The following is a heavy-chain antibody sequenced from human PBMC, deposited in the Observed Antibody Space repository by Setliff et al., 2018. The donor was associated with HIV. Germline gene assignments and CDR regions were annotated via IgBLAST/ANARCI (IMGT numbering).Heavy chain of an antibody. CDR3: ARDERFGDYVGYFFDS. CDR2: ISGSGTSV. CDR1: GGSINSYY. V-gene: IGHV3-21*06. Sequence: LTCTVSGGSINSYYWIWVRQAPGKGLEWVSSISGSGTSVDYADSVKGRFIISRDNVKNLLYLQVSSLRREDTAVYYCARDERFGDYVGYFFDSWGQGTLVTVSS. J-gene: IGHJ4*02. D-gene: IGHD4-17*01.